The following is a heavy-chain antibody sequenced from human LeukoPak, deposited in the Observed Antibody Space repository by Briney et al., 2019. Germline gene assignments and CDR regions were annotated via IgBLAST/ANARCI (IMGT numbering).Heavy chain of an antibody. CDR2: ISYSRST. D-gene: IGHD1-1*01. J-gene: IGHJ4*02. CDR1: GDSINSINKYY. Sequence: PSETLSLTCTVSGDSINSINKYYWSRIRQSPGKGLEWIGYISYSRSTNYNPSLKSQVTISVDTSKNQFSLKMTSVTAADTAVYYCVRGGPENDNWRYYVDFWGQGSLVTVSS. V-gene: IGHV4-61*01. CDR3: VRGGPENDNWRYYVDF.